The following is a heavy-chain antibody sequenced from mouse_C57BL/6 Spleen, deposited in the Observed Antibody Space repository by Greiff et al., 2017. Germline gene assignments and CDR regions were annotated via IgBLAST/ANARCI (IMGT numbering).Heavy chain of an antibody. V-gene: IGHV1-4*01. CDR2: INPSSGYT. J-gene: IGHJ2*01. D-gene: IGHD2-2*01. Sequence: VQLQQSGAELARPGASVKMSCKASGYTFTSYTMHWVKQRPGQGLEWIGYINPSSGYTKYNQKFKDKATLTADKSSSTAYMQLSSLTSEDSAVDYCARSRYGYDENDLDYWGQGTTLTVSS. CDR1: GYTFTSYT. CDR3: ARSRYGYDENDLDY.